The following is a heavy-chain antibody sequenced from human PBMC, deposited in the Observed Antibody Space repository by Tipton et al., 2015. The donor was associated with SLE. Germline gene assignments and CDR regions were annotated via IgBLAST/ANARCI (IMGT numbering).Heavy chain of an antibody. D-gene: IGHD4-17*01. J-gene: IGHJ6*02. V-gene: IGHV1-69*01. CDR3: ANDYGARLYYGMDV. CDR1: GGTFSSYV. Sequence: QSGAEVKKPGSSVKVSCKASGGTFSSYVISWVRQAPGQGLEWMGGIIPIFGTANYAQEFQGRVTITADESTSTAYMELSSLRSGDTAVYYCANDYGARLYYGMDVWGQGTTVTVSS. CDR2: IIPIFGTA.